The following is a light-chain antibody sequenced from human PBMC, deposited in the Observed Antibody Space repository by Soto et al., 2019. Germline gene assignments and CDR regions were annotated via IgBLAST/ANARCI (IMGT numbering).Light chain of an antibody. Sequence: EIVLTQSPATLSLSPGERATLSCRASQSVSSYLAWYQHKPGQAPRLLIYDASNRATGIPARFSGGGSGTDFILTISSLEPVDFAVYYCQQRSNWPLTFGGGTKVEIK. CDR1: QSVSSY. J-gene: IGKJ4*01. CDR3: QQRSNWPLT. CDR2: DAS. V-gene: IGKV3-11*01.